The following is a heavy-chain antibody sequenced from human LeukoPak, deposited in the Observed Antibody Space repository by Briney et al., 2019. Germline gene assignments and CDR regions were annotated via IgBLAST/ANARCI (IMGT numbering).Heavy chain of an antibody. V-gene: IGHV4-39*01. J-gene: IGHJ4*02. CDR2: IYYSGTT. Sequence: KPSETLSLTCTVSGDSVSGSSNHWGWIRQPPGKGLEWIGSIYYSGTTYYNPSLKSRVTISVDTSKNQFSLRLDSVTAADTAVFYCAMYTGGPGYFDSWGQGTLVTVSS. CDR3: AMYTGGPGYFDS. CDR1: GDSVSGSSNH. D-gene: IGHD6-19*01.